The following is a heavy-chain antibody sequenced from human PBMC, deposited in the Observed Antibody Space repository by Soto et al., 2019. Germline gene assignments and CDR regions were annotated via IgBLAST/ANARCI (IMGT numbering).Heavy chain of an antibody. CDR3: AKLALANTTAFDL. Sequence: ASETLSLTCTGSGGSMSDYHWRWIRQPPGKGLEWLGYVYYSGSTSYNPSLKSRLSMSVDTSWNQFSLKLRSMTAADAAVYYCAKLALANTTAFDLWGQGTMVT. CDR1: GGSMSDYH. CDR2: VYYSGST. D-gene: IGHD1-1*01. V-gene: IGHV4-59*08. J-gene: IGHJ3*01.